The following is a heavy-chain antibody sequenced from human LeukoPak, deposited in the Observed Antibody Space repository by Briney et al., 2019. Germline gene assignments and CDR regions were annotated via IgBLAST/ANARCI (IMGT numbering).Heavy chain of an antibody. J-gene: IGHJ4*02. CDR1: GGSISSSSYY. CDR2: IYYSGST. D-gene: IGHD5-18*01. V-gene: IGHV4-39*07. Sequence: SETLSLTCTVSGGSISSSSYYWGWIRQPPGKGLEWIGSIYYSGSTYYNPSLKSRVTISVDTSKNQFSLKLSSVTAADTAVYYCARGVQLWFPFLDYWGQGTLVTVSS. CDR3: ARGVQLWFPFLDY.